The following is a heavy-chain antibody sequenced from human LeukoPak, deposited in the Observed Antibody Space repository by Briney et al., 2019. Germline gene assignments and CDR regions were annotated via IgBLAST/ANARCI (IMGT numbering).Heavy chain of an antibody. CDR1: GFTFSSYA. CDR3: ARDGRDGYNDFDY. Sequence: GGSLRLSCAASGFTFSSYAMSWVRQAPGKGLEWLSYISSSRTTYYADSVKGRFTTSRDNAKNSLYLQMNSLRAEDTAVYYCARDGRDGYNDFDYWGQGTLVTVSS. CDR2: ISSSRTT. J-gene: IGHJ4*02. D-gene: IGHD5-24*01. V-gene: IGHV3-48*03.